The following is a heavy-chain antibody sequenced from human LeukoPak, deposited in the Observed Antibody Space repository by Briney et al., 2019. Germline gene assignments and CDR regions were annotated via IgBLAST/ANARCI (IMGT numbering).Heavy chain of an antibody. D-gene: IGHD1-26*01. CDR1: GFTFSSYA. CDR3: AKGRRSGSYYDLFDY. J-gene: IGHJ4*02. Sequence: GGSLRLSCAASGFTFSSYAMSWVRQAPGKGLELVSAISGSGGSTYYEDSVKGRFTISRDNSKNTLYLQMNSLRAEDTAVYYCAKGRRSGSYYDLFDYWGQGTLVTVSS. CDR2: ISGSGGST. V-gene: IGHV3-23*01.